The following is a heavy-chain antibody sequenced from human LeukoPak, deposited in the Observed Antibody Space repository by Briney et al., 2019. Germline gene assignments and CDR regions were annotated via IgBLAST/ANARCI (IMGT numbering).Heavy chain of an antibody. CDR3: ARGTTLTYHYASSGYYYDC. D-gene: IGHD3-22*01. CDR1: GGSFSGYY. J-gene: IGHJ5*01. V-gene: IGHV4-34*01. Sequence: SVTLSLTCAVYGGSFSGYYWSWIRQPPGKGLEWIGEINHSGSTNYNPSLKSRVTISVDTSKNQFSLKLNSVTAADMAVYYCARGTTLTYHYASSGYYYDCWGQGTLVTVSS. CDR2: INHSGST.